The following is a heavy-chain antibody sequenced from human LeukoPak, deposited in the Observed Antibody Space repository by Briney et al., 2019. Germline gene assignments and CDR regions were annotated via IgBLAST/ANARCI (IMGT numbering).Heavy chain of an antibody. CDR3: AKVMWLVPRDYFDY. J-gene: IGHJ4*02. V-gene: IGHV3-23*01. Sequence: PGGSLRLSCAASGFTFSNCAMSWVRQAPGKGLEWVSSVSGGGGTTYYADSVKGRFTISRDNSKNTLYLQMNSLRAEDTAVYYCAKVMWLVPRDYFDYWGQGTLVTVSS. CDR2: VSGGGGTT. CDR1: GFTFSNCA. D-gene: IGHD6-19*01.